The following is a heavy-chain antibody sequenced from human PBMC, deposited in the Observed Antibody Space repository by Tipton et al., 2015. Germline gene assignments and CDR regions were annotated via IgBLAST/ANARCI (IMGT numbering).Heavy chain of an antibody. CDR1: GYTFTSYD. D-gene: IGHD3-10*01. V-gene: IGHV1-8*01. CDR2: MNPNSGNT. CDR3: AKDLNSFITMVRGVVVPYFDL. Sequence: QLVQSGAEVKKPGASVKVSCKASGYTFTSYDINWVRQATGQGLEWMGWMNPNSGNTGYAQKFQGRVTMTRNTSISTAYMELSSLRSEDTAVYYCAKDLNSFITMVRGVVVPYFDLWGQGTLVTVSS. J-gene: IGHJ4*02.